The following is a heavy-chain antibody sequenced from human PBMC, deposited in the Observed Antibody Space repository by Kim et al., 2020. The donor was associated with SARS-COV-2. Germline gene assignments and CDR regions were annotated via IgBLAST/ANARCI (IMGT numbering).Heavy chain of an antibody. CDR3: ARGTRQWLVRGPYYYYMDV. D-gene: IGHD6-19*01. CDR1: GGSFSGYY. J-gene: IGHJ6*03. CDR2: INHSGST. Sequence: SETLSLTCAVYGGSFSGYYWSWIRQPPGKGLEWIGEINHSGSTNYNPSLKSRVTIPVDTSKNQFSLKLSSVTAADSAVYYFARGTRQWLVRGPYYYYMDVWGKGTTVTVSS. V-gene: IGHV4-34*01.